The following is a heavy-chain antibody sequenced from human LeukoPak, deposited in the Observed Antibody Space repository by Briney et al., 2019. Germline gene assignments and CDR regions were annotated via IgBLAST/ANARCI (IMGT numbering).Heavy chain of an antibody. V-gene: IGHV4-38-2*01. CDR2: IYHSGST. CDR3: ARHRNDFWSGHTWYFDL. J-gene: IGHJ2*01. CDR1: GYSISSGYY. Sequence: SETLSLTCAVSGYSISSGYYWGWIRQPPGKGLEWIGSIYHSGSTYYNPSLKSRVTISVDTSKNQFSLKLSSVTAADTAVYYSARHRNDFWSGHTWYFDLWGRGTLVTVSS. D-gene: IGHD3-3*01.